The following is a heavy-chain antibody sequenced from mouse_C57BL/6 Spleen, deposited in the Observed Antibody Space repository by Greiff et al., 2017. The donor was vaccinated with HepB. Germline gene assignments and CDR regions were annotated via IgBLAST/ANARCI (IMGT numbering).Heavy chain of an antibody. D-gene: IGHD2-4*01. CDR2: IDPNSGGT. J-gene: IGHJ4*01. V-gene: IGHV1-72*01. Sequence: QVQLKQPGAELVKPGASVKLSCKASGYTFTSYWMHWVKQRPGRGLEWIGRIDPNSGGTKYNEKFKSKATLTVDKPSSTAYMPLSSLTSEDSAVYYCARLVYDYDDYAMDYWGQGTSVTVSS. CDR3: ARLVYDYDDYAMDY. CDR1: GYTFTSYW.